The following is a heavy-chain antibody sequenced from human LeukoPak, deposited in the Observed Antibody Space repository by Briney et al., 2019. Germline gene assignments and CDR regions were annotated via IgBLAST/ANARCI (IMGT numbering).Heavy chain of an antibody. CDR1: GFIFSSNS. V-gene: IGHV3-21*01. J-gene: IGHJ4*02. Sequence: GGSLRLSCAASGFIFSSNSMNWVRQAPGKGLEWVSSISSSSSYIHYADSVKGRFTISRDNAKNSLYLQMNSLRADDTAVYYCAREKALLWFGESAGYFDYWGQGTLVTVSS. D-gene: IGHD3-10*01. CDR3: AREKALLWFGESAGYFDY. CDR2: ISSSSSYI.